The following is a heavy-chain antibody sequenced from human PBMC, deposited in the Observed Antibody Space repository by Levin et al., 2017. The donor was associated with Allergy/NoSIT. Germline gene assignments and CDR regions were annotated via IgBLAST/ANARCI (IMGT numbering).Heavy chain of an antibody. V-gene: IGHV4-39*07. CDR3: AREVPGTSQIDY. J-gene: IGHJ4*02. CDR1: GGSITSNTYC. CDR2: IYSRGST. D-gene: IGHD6-19*01. Sequence: SSETLSLTCTVSGGSITSNTYCWAWIRQPPGKGLEWIGSIYSRGSTSYNPSLKSRVTISVDTSKNQFSLELGSVTAADTAVYYCAREVPGTSQIDYWGQGTLVIVSS.